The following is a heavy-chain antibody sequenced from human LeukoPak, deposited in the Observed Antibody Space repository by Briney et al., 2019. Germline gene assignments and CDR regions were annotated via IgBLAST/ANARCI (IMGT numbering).Heavy chain of an antibody. CDR1: GGSISSYY. V-gene: IGHV4-4*07. CDR2: IYTSGST. Sequence: RSSETLSLTCTVSGGSISSYYWSWIRQPAGKGLEGIGRIYTSGSTNYNPSLKSRVTMSVDTSKNQFSLKLSSVTAADTAVYYCARSSGVAGHFDYWGQGTLVTVSS. D-gene: IGHD6-19*01. J-gene: IGHJ4*02. CDR3: ARSSGVAGHFDY.